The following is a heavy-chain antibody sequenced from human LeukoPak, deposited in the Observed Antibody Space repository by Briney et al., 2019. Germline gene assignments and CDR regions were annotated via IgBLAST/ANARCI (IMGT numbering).Heavy chain of an antibody. V-gene: IGHV4-34*01. CDR2: INHSGST. J-gene: IGHJ4*02. CDR1: GGSFSGYY. CDR3: ALRIGYSSGWYS. Sequence: PSETLSLTCAVYGGSFSGYYWSWIRQPPGKGLEWIGEINHSGSTSYNPSLKSRVTISVDTSKNQFSLKLSSVTAADTAVYYCALRIGYSSGWYSWGQGTLVTVSS. D-gene: IGHD6-19*01.